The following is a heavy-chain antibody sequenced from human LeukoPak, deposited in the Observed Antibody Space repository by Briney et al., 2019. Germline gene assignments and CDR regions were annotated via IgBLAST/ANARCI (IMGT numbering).Heavy chain of an antibody. J-gene: IGHJ4*02. CDR3: ASGYSYGFSY. CDR2: IIPILGIA. V-gene: IGHV1-69*04. D-gene: IGHD5-18*01. Sequence: SVKVSCKASGGTFSSYAISWVRQAPGQGLEWMGRIIPILGIANYAQKFQGRVTITADKSTSTAYMELSSLRTEDTAVYYCASGYSYGFSYWGQGTLVTVSS. CDR1: GGTFSSYA.